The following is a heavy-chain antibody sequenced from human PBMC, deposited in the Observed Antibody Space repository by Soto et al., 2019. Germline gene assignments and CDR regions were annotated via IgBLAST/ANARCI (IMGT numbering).Heavy chain of an antibody. CDR3: ARVTDPFSWFNPYYFDS. J-gene: IGHJ4*02. D-gene: IGHD6-13*01. CDR2: ISNDGVDK. CDR1: GFTFSTYT. V-gene: IGHV3-30-3*01. Sequence: QVQLVESGGGVVQPGRSLRLSCVASGFTFSTYTMYWVRQAPGKGLEWVALISNDGVDKYFADSVKGRFTISRDNSKNTLFLQMNILRGEDTDVYFCARVTDPFSWFNPYYFDSWGQGTLVTVSS.